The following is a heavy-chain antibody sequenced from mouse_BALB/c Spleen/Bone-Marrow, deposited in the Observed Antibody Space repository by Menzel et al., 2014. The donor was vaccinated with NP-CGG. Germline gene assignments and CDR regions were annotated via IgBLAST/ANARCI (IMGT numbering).Heavy chain of an antibody. V-gene: IGHV4-1*02. CDR2: INPDSSTI. CDR1: GFDFRRYW. Sequence: VQLKESGGGLVQPGGSLKLSCVASGFDFRRYWMSWVRQAPGKGLEWIGEINPDSSTINYAPSLRDKFIISRDNAKNTLYLQMSKVRSEDTALYYCARPGYYGYFDYWGQGTTLTVSS. J-gene: IGHJ2*01. D-gene: IGHD2-3*01. CDR3: ARPGYYGYFDY.